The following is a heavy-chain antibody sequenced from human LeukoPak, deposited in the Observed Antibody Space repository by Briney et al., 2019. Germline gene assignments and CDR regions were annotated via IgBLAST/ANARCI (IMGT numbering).Heavy chain of an antibody. Sequence: SETLSLTCTVSGYSISSGYYWGWIRQPPGKGPEWIGSIYHSGSTNYNPSLKSRLTISVDKSKNQFSLRLSSVTAADTAVYYCARLFEAAVGPGIWWFDPWGQGTLVTVSS. J-gene: IGHJ5*02. CDR2: IYHSGST. CDR3: ARLFEAAVGPGIWWFDP. D-gene: IGHD6-13*01. CDR1: GYSISSGYY. V-gene: IGHV4-38-2*02.